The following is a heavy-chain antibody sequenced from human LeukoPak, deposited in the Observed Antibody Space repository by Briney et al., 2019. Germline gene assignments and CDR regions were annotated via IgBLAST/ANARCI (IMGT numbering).Heavy chain of an antibody. V-gene: IGHV3-21*04. D-gene: IGHD6-13*01. Sequence: GGSLRLSCAASGFTFSSYSMNWVRQAPGKGLEWVSSITSSNNYIYYGDSVKGRFTISRDNSKNSLYLQMNSLRTEDTALYYCAKGEDAAAGTEWFDPWGQGTLVTVSS. CDR2: ITSSNNYI. CDR3: AKGEDAAAGTEWFDP. J-gene: IGHJ5*02. CDR1: GFTFSSYS.